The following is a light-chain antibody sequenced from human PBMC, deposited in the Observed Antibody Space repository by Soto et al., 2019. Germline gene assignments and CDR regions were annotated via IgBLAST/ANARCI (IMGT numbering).Light chain of an antibody. CDR2: WAS. Sequence: DIVMTQSPDSRAVSLGERATINCKSSQSVLSSSNNLNYLAWYQQKPGQPPKLLIYWASNRESGVPDRFSGSGSGTDFTLTISRLKAEDVAVYYCEQYYTTPEITGGKGTRVAIK. CDR1: QSVLSSSNNLNY. V-gene: IGKV4-1*01. J-gene: IGKJ5*01. CDR3: EQYYTTPEIT.